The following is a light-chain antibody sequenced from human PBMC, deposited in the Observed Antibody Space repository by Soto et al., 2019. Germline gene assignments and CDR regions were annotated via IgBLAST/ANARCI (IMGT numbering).Light chain of an antibody. Sequence: IQMTHAPSSLSASVVDRVTITCRASQGVSYWLAWYQQKPGKAPKSLIYAASNLQSGVPLRFSGSGSGTDFTLTISSLQPEDFATYYCQQYNSYPLTVGGGTTGDIK. V-gene: IGKV1D-16*01. CDR3: QQYNSYPLT. CDR1: QGVSYW. CDR2: AAS. J-gene: IGKJ4*01.